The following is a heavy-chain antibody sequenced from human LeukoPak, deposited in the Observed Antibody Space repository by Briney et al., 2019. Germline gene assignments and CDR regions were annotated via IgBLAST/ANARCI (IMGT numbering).Heavy chain of an antibody. V-gene: IGHV1-2*02. CDR2: INPNSGGT. CDR1: GYTFTGYY. J-gene: IGHJ5*02. Sequence: GASVKVSCKASGYTFTGYYMHWVRQAPGQGLEWMGWINPNSGGTNYAQKFQGRVTMTRDTSISTAYMELSRLRSDDTAVYYCARDEVVVVVAATGSWFDPWGQGTLVTVSS. D-gene: IGHD2-15*01. CDR3: ARDEVVVVVAATGSWFDP.